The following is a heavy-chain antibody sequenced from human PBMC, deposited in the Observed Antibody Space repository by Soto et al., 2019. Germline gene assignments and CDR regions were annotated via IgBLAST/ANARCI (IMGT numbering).Heavy chain of an antibody. CDR2: INWNSGSI. J-gene: IGHJ4*02. Sequence: EVQLVESGGGLVQPGRSLRLSCAASGFSFDDYAMHWVRQAPGKGLEWVSGINWNSGSIGYADSVKGRFTISRDNAKKSQYLQMNSLRAEDTALYYCAKDIGSSGWTGFDSWGQGTLVTVSS. D-gene: IGHD6-19*01. CDR3: AKDIGSSGWTGFDS. CDR1: GFSFDDYA. V-gene: IGHV3-9*01.